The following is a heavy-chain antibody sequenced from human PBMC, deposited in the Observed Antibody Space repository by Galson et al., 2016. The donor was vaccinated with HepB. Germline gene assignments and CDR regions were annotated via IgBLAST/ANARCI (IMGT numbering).Heavy chain of an antibody. CDR2: ISTSSTYR. J-gene: IGHJ4*02. V-gene: IGHV3-11*06. CDR3: ARARNGNYNWNYDLYY. D-gene: IGHD1-7*01. CDR1: GFTFSDYY. Sequence: SLRLSCAASGFTFSDYYMSWIRQAPGKGLEWISYISTSSTYRNYAGSVKGRFTISRDSAKNSLFLQMNSLRAEDTAVYYCARARNGNYNWNYDLYYWGQGTLVTVSS.